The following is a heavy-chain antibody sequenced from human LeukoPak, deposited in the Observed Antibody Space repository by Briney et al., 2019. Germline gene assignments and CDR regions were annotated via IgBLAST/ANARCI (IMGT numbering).Heavy chain of an antibody. V-gene: IGHV3-23*01. J-gene: IGHJ4*02. CDR1: GFTFSSYW. CDR3: AKASAHMYDFWSGSDTSFDY. D-gene: IGHD3-3*01. Sequence: GGSLRLSCAASGFTFSSYWMSWVRQAPGKGLEWVSAISGSGGSTYYADSVKGRFTISRDNSKNTLYLQMNSLRAEDTAVYYCAKASAHMYDFWSGSDTSFDYWGQGTLVTVSS. CDR2: ISGSGGST.